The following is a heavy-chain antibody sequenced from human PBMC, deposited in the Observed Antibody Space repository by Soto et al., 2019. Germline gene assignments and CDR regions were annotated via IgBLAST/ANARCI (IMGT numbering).Heavy chain of an antibody. D-gene: IGHD4-17*01. V-gene: IGHV1-58*02. J-gene: IGHJ3*02. CDR3: AAARMAGFTVTSAGGVDAFDI. CDR2: IVVGSGNT. Sequence: ASVKVSCKASGFIFTSSAMQWVRQARGQRLEWIGWIVVGSGNTNYAQKFQERVTITRDMSTSTAYMELSSLRSEDTAVYYCAAARMAGFTVTSAGGVDAFDIWGQGTMVTVSS. CDR1: GFIFTSSA.